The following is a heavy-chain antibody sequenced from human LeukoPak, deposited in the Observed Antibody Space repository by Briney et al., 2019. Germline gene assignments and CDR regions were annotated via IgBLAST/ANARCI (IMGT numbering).Heavy chain of an antibody. J-gene: IGHJ4*02. D-gene: IGHD1-26*01. CDR3: ARDNSVGVTAGY. V-gene: IGHV1-2*02. CDR1: GYTFTAYY. CDR2: INPNSGGT. Sequence: GASVKVSCKASGYTFTAYYIHWVRQAPGQGLEWMGWINPNSGGTNYAQKFQGRVTMTRDTSINTAYMELSRLRSDDTAVYYCARDNSVGVTAGYWGQGTLVTVSS.